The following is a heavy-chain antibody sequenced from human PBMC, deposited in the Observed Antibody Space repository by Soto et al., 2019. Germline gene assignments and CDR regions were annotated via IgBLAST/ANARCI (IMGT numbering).Heavy chain of an antibody. CDR3: ARRAVASATYFDY. V-gene: IGHV2-5*02. Sequence: QITLKESGPTLVKPPQPLTLTCTFSGFSLSTGGVSVGWIRQPPGKALEWLALIYWDDDKHYSPSLKSRVIITNDTSRNPVVLTRTNMDPVDTATYYCARRAVASATYFDYWGQGTLVTVSS. D-gene: IGHD2-15*01. CDR2: IYWDDDK. J-gene: IGHJ4*02. CDR1: GFSLSTGGVS.